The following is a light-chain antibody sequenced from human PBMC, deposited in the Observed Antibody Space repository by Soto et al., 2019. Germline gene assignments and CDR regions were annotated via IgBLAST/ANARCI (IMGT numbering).Light chain of an antibody. V-gene: IGLV2-23*02. CDR1: SSDVGSHNL. Sequence: QSALTQPASVSGSPGQSITISCTGTSSDVGSHNLVSWYQQHPGQAPKLMIYEVSKRPLGVSARFSASKSGNTASLTISGLQAEDAADYYCCSYGGSRAVFGGGTPLTVL. CDR3: CSYGGSRAV. CDR2: EVS. J-gene: IGLJ7*01.